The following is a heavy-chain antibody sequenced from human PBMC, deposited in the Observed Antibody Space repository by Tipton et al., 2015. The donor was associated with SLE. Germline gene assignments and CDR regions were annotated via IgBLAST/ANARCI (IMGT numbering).Heavy chain of an antibody. Sequence: TLSLTCVVSGYSISSGYYWGWIRQPPGKGLEWIESIYHSGSTYYNPSLKSRVTISVATSRSQLSLKLTSVTAADTAVYYCARNCGGDCFGAFDVWGQGTMVSVSP. D-gene: IGHD2-21*01. J-gene: IGHJ3*01. CDR2: IYHSGST. V-gene: IGHV4-38-2*01. CDR3: ARNCGGDCFGAFDV. CDR1: GYSISSGYY.